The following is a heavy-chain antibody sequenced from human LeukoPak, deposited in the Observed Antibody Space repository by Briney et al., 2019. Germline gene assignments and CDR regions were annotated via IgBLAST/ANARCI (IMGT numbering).Heavy chain of an antibody. V-gene: IGHV3-21*01. CDR1: LFIYSTYT. D-gene: IGHD3-10*01. J-gene: IGHJ4*02. CDR2: ISSCSSYI. CDR3: ARASTTVGVSINY. Sequence: GGSLRLSCASSLFIYSTYTIHGVRQAPGKGLEGVSSISSCSSYIYYAESVKGRFTISRDNAQNSLYLQMNSVRAEDTAVYYCARASTTVGVSINYWGQGTLVTVSS.